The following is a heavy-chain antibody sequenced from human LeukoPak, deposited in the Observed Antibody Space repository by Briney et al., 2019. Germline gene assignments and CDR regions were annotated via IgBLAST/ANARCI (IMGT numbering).Heavy chain of an antibody. Sequence: SGGSLRLSCSASGFTFSSYAMHWVRQAPGKGLEYVSAISSNGGSTYYADSVKGRFTISRDNAKNSLYLQMNSLRAEDTAVYYCASGRYSNYFDYWGQGTLVTVSS. J-gene: IGHJ4*02. V-gene: IGHV3-64*04. D-gene: IGHD4-11*01. CDR3: ASGRYSNYFDY. CDR2: ISSNGGST. CDR1: GFTFSSYA.